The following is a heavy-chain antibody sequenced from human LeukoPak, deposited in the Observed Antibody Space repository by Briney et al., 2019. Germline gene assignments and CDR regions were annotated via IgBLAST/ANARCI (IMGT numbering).Heavy chain of an antibody. Sequence: GGSLRLSCAASRFIFSNYYMSWIRQTPGKGLEWIANIGTDGSSENYADSAKGRFTISRDNARNSLFLQMSSLRVEDTPVYFCARAGTYSGYKVFDTWGQGTLVTVAS. CDR1: RFIFSNYY. J-gene: IGHJ5*02. CDR3: ARAGTYSGYKVFDT. V-gene: IGHV3-11*01. CDR2: IGTDGSSE. D-gene: IGHD5-12*01.